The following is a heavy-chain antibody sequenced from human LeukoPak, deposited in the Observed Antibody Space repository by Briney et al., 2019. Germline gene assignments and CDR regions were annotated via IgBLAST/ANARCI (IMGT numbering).Heavy chain of an antibody. D-gene: IGHD5-24*01. Sequence: APVKVSCKASGYTFTSYGISWVRQAPGQGLEWMGWISTYNGNTNYAQKLQGRVTMTTDTSTSTAYMELRSMRSDDTAVYYCAREGGTGRWLQLRPGNFDYWGQGTLVTVSS. CDR1: GYTFTSYG. CDR3: AREGGTGRWLQLRPGNFDY. V-gene: IGHV1-18*01. CDR2: ISTYNGNT. J-gene: IGHJ4*02.